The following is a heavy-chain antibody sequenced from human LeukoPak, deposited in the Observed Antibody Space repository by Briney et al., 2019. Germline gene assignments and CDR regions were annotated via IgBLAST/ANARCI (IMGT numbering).Heavy chain of an antibody. CDR3: ARDSSGWLHFDY. CDR1: GYTFTGYY. Sequence: GASVKVSCKASGYTFTGYYMHWVRQAPGQGLEWMGWINPNSGGTNYAQKFQGTVTMTRDTFISTAYMELSRLRSDDTAVYCCARDSSGWLHFDYWGQGTLVTVSS. J-gene: IGHJ4*02. V-gene: IGHV1-2*02. CDR2: INPNSGGT. D-gene: IGHD6-19*01.